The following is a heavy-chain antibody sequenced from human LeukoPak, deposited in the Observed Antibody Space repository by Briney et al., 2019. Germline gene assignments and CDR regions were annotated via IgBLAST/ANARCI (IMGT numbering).Heavy chain of an antibody. CDR3: AKRWGSVSGQRYFDN. V-gene: IGHV3-23*01. CDR1: GFTFSSYA. J-gene: IGHJ4*02. D-gene: IGHD3-16*01. CDR2: ISGSGDST. Sequence: GGSLRLACAASGFTFSSYAMSWVRQAPGKGLEWVSGISGSGDSTYYGDPVKGRFTISRDNSKNTLYLQMNSLRAEDTAVYYCAKRWGSVSGQRYFDNWGQGTLVTVSS.